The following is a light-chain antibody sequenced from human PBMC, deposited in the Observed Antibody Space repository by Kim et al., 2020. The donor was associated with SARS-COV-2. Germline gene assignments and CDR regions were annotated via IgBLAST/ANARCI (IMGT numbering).Light chain of an antibody. J-gene: IGKJ2*01. CDR1: QSVYSGY. V-gene: IGKV3-20*01. CDR3: QQYTESSFT. Sequence: VLTQSPGTLSLSPGERATLSCRASQSVYSGYFGWYQQKPGQAPRLLIYGASNRATGIPCRFSGSGSGTDFSLTISRLEPEDFAVYYCQQYTESSFTFGQGTKLEI. CDR2: GAS.